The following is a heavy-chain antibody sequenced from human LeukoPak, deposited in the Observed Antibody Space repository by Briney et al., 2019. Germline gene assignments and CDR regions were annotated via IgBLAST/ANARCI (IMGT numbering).Heavy chain of an antibody. Sequence: GASVNVSCKASGYTFTGYYMHWVRQAPGQGLEWMGWINPNSGGTNYAQKFQGRVTMTRDTSISTAYMELSRLRSDDTAVYYCARSPSITIFGVVWFDPWGQGTLVTVSS. CDR1: GYTFTGYY. J-gene: IGHJ5*02. V-gene: IGHV1-2*02. CDR3: ARSPSITIFGVVWFDP. CDR2: INPNSGGT. D-gene: IGHD3-3*01.